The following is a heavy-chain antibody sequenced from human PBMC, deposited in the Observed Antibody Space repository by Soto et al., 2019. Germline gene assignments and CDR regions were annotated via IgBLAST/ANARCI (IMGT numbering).Heavy chain of an antibody. CDR3: ARGMYGSGSYYIGDAFDM. CDR2: IYRGGDT. Sequence: GGSLRLSCAVSGFTVSYSYMNWVRQAPGKGLEWVSVIYRGGDTFYADSVKGRFTISRDNSKNTLYLQMNSLRAEDTAVYYCARGMYGSGSYYIGDAFDMWGQGTMVTVS. CDR1: GFTVSYSY. D-gene: IGHD3-10*01. V-gene: IGHV3-53*01. J-gene: IGHJ3*02.